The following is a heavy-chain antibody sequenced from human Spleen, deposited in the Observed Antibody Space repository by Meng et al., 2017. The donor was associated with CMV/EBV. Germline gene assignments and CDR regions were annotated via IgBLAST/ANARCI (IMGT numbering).Heavy chain of an antibody. D-gene: IGHD7-27*01. V-gene: IGHV1-2*02. CDR1: GYNFTSYY. J-gene: IGHJ4*02. CDR2: INPNSGGT. Sequence: ASVKVSCKASGYNFTSYYMHWVRQAPGQGLEWMGWINPNSGGTTYAQKFQGRVTMTRDTSISTAYMDLASLRSDDTAVYYCARDRSGEDLDYWAQGTLVTVSS. CDR3: ARDRSGEDLDY.